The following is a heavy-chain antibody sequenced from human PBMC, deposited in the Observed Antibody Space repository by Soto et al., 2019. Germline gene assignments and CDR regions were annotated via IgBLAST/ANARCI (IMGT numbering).Heavy chain of an antibody. D-gene: IGHD2-15*01. CDR1: GGSISSYY. J-gene: IGHJ6*03. Sequence: SETLSLTCTVSGGSISSYYWSWIRQPPGKGLEWIGYIYYSGSTNYNPSLKSRVTISVDTSKNRFSLKLSSVTAADTAVYYRARGRYCSGGSCFGYYYYYYMDVWGKGTTVTVSS. V-gene: IGHV4-59*01. CDR2: IYYSGST. CDR3: ARGRYCSGGSCFGYYYYYYMDV.